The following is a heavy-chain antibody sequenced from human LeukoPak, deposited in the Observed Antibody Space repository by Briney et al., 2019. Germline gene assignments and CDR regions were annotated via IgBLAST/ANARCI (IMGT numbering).Heavy chain of an antibody. D-gene: IGHD2-21*02. CDR1: GFTFDDYG. CDR3: ARETLGCGGDCYDY. CDR2: INWNGGST. V-gene: IGHV3-20*04. Sequence: GGSLRLSCAASGFTFDDYGLSWVRQAPGKGLEWVSGINWNGGSTGYADSVKGRFTISRDNAKKSLYLQMNSLTAEDTAIYYCARETLGCGGDCYDYWGQGTLVTVSS. J-gene: IGHJ4*02.